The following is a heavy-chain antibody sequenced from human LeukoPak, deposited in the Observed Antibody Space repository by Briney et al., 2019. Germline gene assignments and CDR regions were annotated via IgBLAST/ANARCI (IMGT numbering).Heavy chain of an antibody. CDR1: GFTFSSYA. J-gene: IGHJ4*02. V-gene: IGHV3-30-3*01. CDR3: ARGYGSGSYLSTGYFDY. D-gene: IGHD3-10*01. Sequence: GGSLRLSCAASGFTFSSYAMHWVRQAPGKGLEWVAVISYDGSNKYYADSVKGRFTISRDNSKNTLYLQMNSLRAEDTAVYYCARGYGSGSYLSTGYFDYWGQGTLVTVSS. CDR2: ISYDGSNK.